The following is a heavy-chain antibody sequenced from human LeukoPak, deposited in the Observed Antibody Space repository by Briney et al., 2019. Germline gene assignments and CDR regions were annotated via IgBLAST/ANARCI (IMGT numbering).Heavy chain of an antibody. D-gene: IGHD3-3*01. V-gene: IGHV3-23*01. Sequence: GGSLRLSRAASGFTFSSYAMSWVRQAPGKGLEWVSAISGSGGSTYYADSVKGRFTISRDNSKNTLFLQMNSLYYCAKELRFLEWLLDYWGQGTLVTVSS. CDR3: EWLLDY. CDR2: ISGSGGST. J-gene: IGHJ4*02. CDR1: GFTFSSYA.